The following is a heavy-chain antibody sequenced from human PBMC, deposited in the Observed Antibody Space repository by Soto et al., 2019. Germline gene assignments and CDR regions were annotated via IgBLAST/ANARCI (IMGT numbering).Heavy chain of an antibody. CDR2: IYYSGST. V-gene: IGHV4-39*01. CDR1: GGSISSSSYY. Sequence: SETLSLTCTVSGGSISSSSYYWGWIRQPPGKGLEWIGSIYYSGSTYYNPSLKSRVTISVDTSKNQFSLKLSSVTAADTAVYYCTGELPFFDYWGQGTLVTVSS. D-gene: IGHD3-10*01. CDR3: TGELPFFDY. J-gene: IGHJ4*02.